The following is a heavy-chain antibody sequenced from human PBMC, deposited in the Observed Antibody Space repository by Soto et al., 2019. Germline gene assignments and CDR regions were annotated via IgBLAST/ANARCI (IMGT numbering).Heavy chain of an antibody. J-gene: IGHJ4*02. CDR3: AKAFFVWASEQPYYFDY. V-gene: IGHV3-23*01. CDR2: ISGRGGRS. CDR1: GFTFSNYA. Sequence: EVQLLDSGGGLVQPGGSLRLSCAASGFTFSNYAMTWVRQGPGTGLEWVSGISGRGGRSYYADSVKGRFTISRDNSKSTLYLQINSLRAEDTAVYYCAKAFFVWASEQPYYFDYWGQGTLVTVSS. D-gene: IGHD3-16*01.